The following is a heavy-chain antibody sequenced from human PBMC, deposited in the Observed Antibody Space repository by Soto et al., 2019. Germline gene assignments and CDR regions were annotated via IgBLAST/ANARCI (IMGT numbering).Heavy chain of an antibody. CDR2: INPNDGGT. V-gene: IGHV1-46*01. Sequence: ASVKVSCKASGYTLTSHHLHWVRQAPGQGLEWMGIINPNDGGTLYAQKFQGRVTMTRDTSTSTAYMELSSLRSEDTAVYYCAIVDWQSLAYWGQGTLVTGSS. CDR3: AIVDWQSLAY. D-gene: IGHD5-12*01. CDR1: GYTLTSHH. J-gene: IGHJ4*02.